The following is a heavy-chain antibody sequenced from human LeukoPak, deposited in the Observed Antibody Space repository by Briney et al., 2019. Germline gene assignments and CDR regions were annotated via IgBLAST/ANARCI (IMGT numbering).Heavy chain of an antibody. Sequence: GGSLRPSCAASGFTFSSYGMHWVRQAPGKGLEWVAFIRYDGSNKYYADSVKGRFTISRDNSKNTLYLQMNSLRAEDTAVYYCAKDLIATAMADDAFDIWGQGTMVTVSS. CDR1: GFTFSSYG. J-gene: IGHJ3*02. V-gene: IGHV3-30*02. CDR2: IRYDGSNK. CDR3: AKDLIATAMADDAFDI. D-gene: IGHD5-18*01.